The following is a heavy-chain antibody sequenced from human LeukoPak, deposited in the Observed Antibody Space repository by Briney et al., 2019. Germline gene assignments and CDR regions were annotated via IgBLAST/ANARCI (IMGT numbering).Heavy chain of an antibody. Sequence: SETLSLTCAVYGGSFSGHDCHWIRQSPGKGLEWIGELSRSAGTYYNPSLKSRVTISLDTSKNQFSLNLSSVTAADTAIYYCARVDYHSGSPTNYWGQGTPVTVSS. CDR2: LSRSAGT. CDR3: ARVDYHSGSPTNY. D-gene: IGHD3-10*01. J-gene: IGHJ4*02. CDR1: GGSFSGHD. V-gene: IGHV4-34*01.